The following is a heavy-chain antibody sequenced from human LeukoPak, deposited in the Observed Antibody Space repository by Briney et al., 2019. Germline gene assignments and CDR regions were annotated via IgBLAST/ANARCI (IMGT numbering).Heavy chain of an antibody. CDR1: GFTVSSNS. D-gene: IGHD4-17*01. CDR2: IYSGGNT. J-gene: IGHJ4*02. V-gene: IGHV3-53*01. Sequence: GGSLRLSCTVSGFTVSSNSMSWVRQAPGKELEWVSFIYSGGNTHYSDSVKGRFTISRDNSKTTLYLQMNGLRAEDTAVYYCARRAGEYSHPYDYWGQGTLVTVSS. CDR3: ARRAGEYSHPYDY.